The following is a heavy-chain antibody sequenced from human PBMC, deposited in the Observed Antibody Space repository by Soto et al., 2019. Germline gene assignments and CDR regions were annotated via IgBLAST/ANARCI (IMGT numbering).Heavy chain of an antibody. V-gene: IGHV4-4*02. CDR2: ICHSGST. D-gene: IGHD3-3*01. CDR3: AARGWGGFGR. CDR1: GDSISGNNW. J-gene: IGHJ4*02. Sequence: QGQLQESGPGLVKPSGTLSLTCAVSGDSISGNNWWSWVRQPPGKGLEWIGEICHSGSTNYNPSLKSRVTRSVDKSKNQFSLKLSSVTAADTAVYYCAARGWGGFGRWGQGILVTVSS.